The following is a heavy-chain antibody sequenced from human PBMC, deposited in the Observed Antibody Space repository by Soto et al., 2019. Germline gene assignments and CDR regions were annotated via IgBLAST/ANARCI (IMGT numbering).Heavy chain of an antibody. V-gene: IGHV3-30*18. J-gene: IGHJ4*02. D-gene: IGHD1-26*01. CDR2: ISDDGSNK. CDR1: GFTFSSYG. CDR3: AKTRRVGATTVGLADY. Sequence: QVQLVESGGGVVQPGRSLRLSCAASGFTFSSYGMHLVRQAPGKGLEWVAVISDDGSNKYYADSVKGRFTISRDNSKNTLYLQMNGLRAEDTAVYYCAKTRRVGATTVGLADYWGQGTLVTVSS.